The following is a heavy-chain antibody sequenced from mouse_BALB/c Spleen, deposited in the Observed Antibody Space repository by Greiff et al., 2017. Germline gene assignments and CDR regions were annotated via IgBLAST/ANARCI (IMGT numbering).Heavy chain of an antibody. V-gene: IGHV5-4*02. CDR1: GFTFSDYY. Sequence: EVKLMESGGGLVKPGGSLKLSCAASGFTFSDYYMYWVRQTPEKRLEWVATISDGGSYAYYPDSVKGRFTISRDNAKNNLYLQMSSLKSEDTAMYYCAREYDEGGYAMDYWGQGTSVTVSS. CDR3: AREYDEGGYAMDY. D-gene: IGHD2-14*01. CDR2: ISDGGSYA. J-gene: IGHJ4*01.